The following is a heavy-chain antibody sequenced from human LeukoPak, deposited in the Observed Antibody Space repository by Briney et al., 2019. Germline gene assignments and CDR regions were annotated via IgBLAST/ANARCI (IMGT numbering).Heavy chain of an antibody. Sequence: SETLSLTCTVSGDSISSYNWSWIRQPPGKRLEWIGHIYNSDNSNDNPSLKSRVTMSIGTSKNQFSLMLSSVTATDTAVYYCARLIRRLGFCIGGSCNWDYYFDYWGQGTLVTVSP. V-gene: IGHV4-4*09. J-gene: IGHJ4*02. CDR3: ARLIRRLGFCIGGSCNWDYYFDY. CDR2: IYNSDNS. D-gene: IGHD2-15*01. CDR1: GDSISSYN.